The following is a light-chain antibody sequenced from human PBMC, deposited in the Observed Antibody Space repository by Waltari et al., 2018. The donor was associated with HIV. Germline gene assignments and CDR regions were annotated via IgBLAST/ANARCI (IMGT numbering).Light chain of an antibody. V-gene: IGLV2-11*01. CDR2: DVN. CDR3: CSYGGSLTPYV. CDR1: HSNIGTFDY. Sequence: QSSLTQPRAVSGSPGQSVSISCPGSHSNIGTFDYVSWYQPHPGKAPKRLIYDVNKRPSGVPERFSGSKSGSTASLTISGLQAEDEADYYCCSYGGSLTPYVFGTGTEVTVL. J-gene: IGLJ1*01.